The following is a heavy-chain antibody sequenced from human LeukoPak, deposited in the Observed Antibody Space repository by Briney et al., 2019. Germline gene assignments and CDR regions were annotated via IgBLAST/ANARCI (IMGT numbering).Heavy chain of an antibody. Sequence: TLSLTCTVSGGSISSGSYYWSWIRQPAGKGLEWIGRIYTSGSTNYNPSLKSRVTISVDTSKNQFSLKLSSVTAADTAVYYCARGGASFDYWGQGTLVTVSS. CDR3: ARGGASFDY. CDR1: GGSISSGSYY. CDR2: IYTSGST. J-gene: IGHJ4*02. V-gene: IGHV4-61*02. D-gene: IGHD5-12*01.